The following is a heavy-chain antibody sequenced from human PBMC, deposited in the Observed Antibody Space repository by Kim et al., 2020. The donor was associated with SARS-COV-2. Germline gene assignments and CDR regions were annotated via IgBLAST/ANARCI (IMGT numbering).Heavy chain of an antibody. Sequence: ITNADPVQGRFIISRDNAKNSLYLQMNSLRVGDTAVYYCARTYSSTAGFWGQGTLVTVSS. J-gene: IGHJ4*02. CDR3: ARTYSSTAGF. D-gene: IGHD2-21*01. CDR2: I. V-gene: IGHV3-11*01.